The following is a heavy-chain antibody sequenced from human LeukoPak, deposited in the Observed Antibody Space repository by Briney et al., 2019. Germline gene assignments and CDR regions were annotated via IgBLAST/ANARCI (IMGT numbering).Heavy chain of an antibody. V-gene: IGHV4-59*01. D-gene: IGHD3-22*01. CDR3: ASGYYYDSSGLSLDY. CDR2: IYYSGST. J-gene: IGHJ4*02. CDR1: GGSISSYY. Sequence: SETLSLTCTVSGGSISSYYWSWIRQPPGKGLEWIGYIYYSGSTNYNPSLKSRVTISVDTSKNQFSLKLSSVTAADTAVYYCASGYYYDSSGLSLDYWGQGTLVTVSS.